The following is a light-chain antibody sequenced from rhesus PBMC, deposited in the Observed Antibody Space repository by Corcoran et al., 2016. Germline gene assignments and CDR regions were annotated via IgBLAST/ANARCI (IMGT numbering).Light chain of an antibody. Sequence: EIVLTQSPALRSVTLKEKVTITCQASQSIGSSLHWYQPKTDHSPKLLLKYASPSISGVPARFSGNGPGTDFTLTFNTLEATDAATYYCQQSSSFPLTFGQGTKVEIK. CDR3: QQSSSFPLT. V-gene: IGKV6-55*01. J-gene: IGKJ1*01. CDR1: QSIGSS. CDR2: YAS.